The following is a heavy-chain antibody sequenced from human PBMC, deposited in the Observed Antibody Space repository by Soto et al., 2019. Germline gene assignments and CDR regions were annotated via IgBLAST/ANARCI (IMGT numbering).Heavy chain of an antibody. CDR3: ARRGSGSDYAY. Sequence: EVQLLESGGGLVQPGGSLRLSCAASGFTFSSYAMRWVRQAPGKGLEWVSAISGSGGSTYYADSVKGRFTISRHNSRNTLYLQRNSLRAEDTAVYYCARRGSGSDYAYWGQGTLVTVSS. D-gene: IGHD1-26*01. CDR1: GFTFSSYA. CDR2: ISGSGGST. J-gene: IGHJ4*02. V-gene: IGHV3-23*01.